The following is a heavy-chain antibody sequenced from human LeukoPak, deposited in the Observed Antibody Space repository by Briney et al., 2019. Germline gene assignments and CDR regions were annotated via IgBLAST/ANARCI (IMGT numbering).Heavy chain of an antibody. CDR3: AKDLIVGATNYYYYYGMDV. CDR1: GFTFSSYA. D-gene: IGHD1-26*01. V-gene: IGHV3-23*01. CDR2: ISGSGGST. J-gene: IGHJ6*02. Sequence: GRSLRLSCAASGFTFSSYAMSWVRQAPGKGLEWVSAISGSGGSTYYADSVKGRFTISRDNSKNTLYLQMNSLRVEDTAVYYCAKDLIVGATNYYYYYGMDVWGQGTTVTVSS.